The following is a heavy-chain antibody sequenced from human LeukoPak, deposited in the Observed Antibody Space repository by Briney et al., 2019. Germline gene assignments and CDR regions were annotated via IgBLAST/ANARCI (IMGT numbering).Heavy chain of an antibody. D-gene: IGHD2-21*02. CDR3: ARARGRLKMFDY. J-gene: IGHJ4*02. CDR1: GGSFSGYY. CDR2: INHSGST. V-gene: IGHV4-34*01. Sequence: PSETLSLTCAVYGGSFSGYYWSWIRQPPGKGLEWIGEINHSGSTNYNPSLKSRVTISVDTSENQFSLKLSSVTAADTAVYYCARARGRLKMFDYWGQGTLVTVSS.